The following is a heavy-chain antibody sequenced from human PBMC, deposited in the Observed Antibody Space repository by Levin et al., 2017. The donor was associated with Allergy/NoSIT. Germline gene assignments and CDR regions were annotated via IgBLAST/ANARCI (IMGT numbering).Heavy chain of an antibody. V-gene: IGHV3-73*01. D-gene: IGHD2-15*01. CDR2: IKTKAESYAT. CDR1: GFTFSVSP. J-gene: IGHJ5*02. Sequence: GESLKISCVASGFTFSVSPVHWVRQASGKGLEWIGRIKTKAESYATAYAASVKGRFTISRDDSENTAYLQMNSLETEDTAVYYCTRRVIDCSSGRCYSEWFDPWGQGTLVTVSS. CDR3: TRRVIDCSSGRCYSEWFDP.